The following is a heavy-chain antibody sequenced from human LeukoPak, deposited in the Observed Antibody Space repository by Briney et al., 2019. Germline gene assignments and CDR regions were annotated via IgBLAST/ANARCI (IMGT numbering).Heavy chain of an antibody. CDR1: GFTFSSYS. Sequence: PGGSLRLSCGASGFTFSSYSMNWVRQAPGKEREGVSYISSSSSTIYYADSVKGRFPISRDNAKNSLYLQMNSLRAEDTAVYYCARGSGMGYGSGRLWGQGTMVTVSS. D-gene: IGHD3-10*01. CDR2: ISSSSSTI. V-gene: IGHV3-48*04. CDR3: ARGSGMGYGSGRL. J-gene: IGHJ3*01.